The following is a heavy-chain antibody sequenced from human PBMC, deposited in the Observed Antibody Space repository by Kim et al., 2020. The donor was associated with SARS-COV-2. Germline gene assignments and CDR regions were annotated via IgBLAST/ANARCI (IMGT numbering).Heavy chain of an antibody. J-gene: IGHJ2*01. V-gene: IGHV4-31*03. CDR3: ARGEGIAARPWYFDL. CDR2: IYYSGST. CDR1: GGSISSGGYY. Sequence: SETLSLTCTVSGGSISSGGYYWSWIRQHPGKGLEWIGYIYYSGSTYYNPSLKSRVTISVDTSKNQFSLKLSSVTAADTAVYYCARGEGIAARPWYFDLWGRGTLVPVSS. D-gene: IGHD6-6*01.